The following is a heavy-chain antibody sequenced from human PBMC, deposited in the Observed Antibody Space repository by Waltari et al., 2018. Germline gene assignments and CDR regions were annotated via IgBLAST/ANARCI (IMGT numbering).Heavy chain of an antibody. CDR3: ASVSYYYDSSGYPH. CDR1: GFTVSSNY. D-gene: IGHD3-22*01. J-gene: IGHJ4*02. CDR2: IDSGGST. Sequence: EVQLVETGGGLIQPGGSLRLSCAASGFTVSSNYMSWVRQAPGKGVEWVLIIDSGGSTNYADSVEGRFTSSRDNSKNTLYLQMNSLRAEDTAVYYCASVSYYYDSSGYPHWGQGTLVTVSS. V-gene: IGHV3-53*02.